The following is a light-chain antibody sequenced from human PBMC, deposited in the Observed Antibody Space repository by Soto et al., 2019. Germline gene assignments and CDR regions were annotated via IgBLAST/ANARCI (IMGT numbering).Light chain of an antibody. CDR1: ALPKQY. Sequence: SDQGTQPPWVSVSPGQTPRITCSGDALPKQYAYWYQQKPGQAPVLVIYKDSERASGIPERFSGSSSGTTVTLTIGGVQAEDEADYYCQSADSSGTYVVFGGGTK. CDR3: QSADSSGTYVV. J-gene: IGLJ2*01. CDR2: KDS. V-gene: IGLV3-25*02.